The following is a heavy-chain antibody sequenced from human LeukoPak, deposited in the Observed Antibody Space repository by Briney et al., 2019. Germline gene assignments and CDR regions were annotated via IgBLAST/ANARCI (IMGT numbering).Heavy chain of an antibody. CDR2: ISGGGSFT. J-gene: IGHJ4*02. CDR1: GFTFSSYA. CDR3: AKLLDSGSYYKYDY. D-gene: IGHD3-10*01. V-gene: IGHV3-23*01. Sequence: PGGSLRLSCAASGFTFSSYAMSWVRQAPVKGLEWVSTISGGGSFTYYADSVKGRFTISRDNSMNTLYLQMNSLRAEDTAVYYCAKLLDSGSYYKYDYWGQGILVTVSS.